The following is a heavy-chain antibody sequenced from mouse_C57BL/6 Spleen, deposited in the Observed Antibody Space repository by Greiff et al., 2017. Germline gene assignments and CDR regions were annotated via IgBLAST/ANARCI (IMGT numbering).Heavy chain of an antibody. CDR1: GYTFTSYW. CDR3: ARLVPCDY. CDR2: IYPSDSET. J-gene: IGHJ2*01. V-gene: IGHV1-61*01. Sequence: QVQLQQPGAELVRPGSSVKLSCKASGYTFTSYWMDWVKQRPGQGLEWIGNIYPSDSETHYNQKFKDKATLTVDKSSSTAYMQLSSLTSEDSAVYYCARLVPCDYWGQGTTLTVSS.